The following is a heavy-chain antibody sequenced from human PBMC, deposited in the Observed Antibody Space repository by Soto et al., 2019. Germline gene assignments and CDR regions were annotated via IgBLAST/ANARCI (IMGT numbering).Heavy chain of an antibody. CDR1: GGSISNNY. CDR2: FSHSGTT. J-gene: IGHJ4*02. D-gene: IGHD3-10*01. Sequence: QVQLQESGPGLVKPSETLSLTCTVSGGSISNNYWSWIRQPPGKGLEWIAYFSHSGTTSYNPPLKSQFTIPLNTSETQFSLRLTSVTAADTAGYYCARNGRFGELFVDNWGQGVLVTVSS. V-gene: IGHV4-4*08. CDR3: ARNGRFGELFVDN.